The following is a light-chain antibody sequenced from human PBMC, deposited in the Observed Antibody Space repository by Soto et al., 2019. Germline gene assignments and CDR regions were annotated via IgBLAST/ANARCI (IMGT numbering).Light chain of an antibody. J-gene: IGKJ1*01. V-gene: IGKV1-5*01. CDR2: NAD. CDR3: HQSSLCRA. CDR1: QDINRW. Sequence: DVQMTLSHSTLSGSVGDRVTITCRASQDINRWLAWYQQKPGKAPKILIYNADTLESGVPSRFSGSGYGTEFILTFSSLQPDDFPTYYCHQSSLCRAFGEGTKVDIK.